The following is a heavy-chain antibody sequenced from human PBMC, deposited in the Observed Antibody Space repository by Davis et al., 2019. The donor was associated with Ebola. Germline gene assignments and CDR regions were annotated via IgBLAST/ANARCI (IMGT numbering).Heavy chain of an antibody. CDR3: AKDTSNIWFDI. CDR2: ISSTSYFI. J-gene: IGHJ3*02. D-gene: IGHD1-26*01. CDR1: GFAFSSYS. V-gene: IGHV3-21*04. Sequence: GGSLRLSCAASGFAFSSYSMNWVRQTPGKGLEWVSSISSTSYFIYYADSLKGRFTISRDNSKNTLHLQMNSLRVEDTAIYYCAKDTSNIWFDIWGQGTMVTVSS.